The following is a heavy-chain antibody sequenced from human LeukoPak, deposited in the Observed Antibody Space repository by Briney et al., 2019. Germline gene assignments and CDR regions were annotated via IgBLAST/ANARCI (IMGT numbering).Heavy chain of an antibody. Sequence: GGSLRLSCAASGFTFSSYAMSWVRQAPGKGLEWVSAISGSGGSTYYADSVKGRFTICRDNSKNTLYLQMNSLRAEDTAVYYCAKRGYPYYYYMDVWGKGTTVTVSS. D-gene: IGHD1-1*01. CDR3: AKRGYPYYYYMDV. V-gene: IGHV3-23*01. CDR2: ISGSGGST. CDR1: GFTFSSYA. J-gene: IGHJ6*03.